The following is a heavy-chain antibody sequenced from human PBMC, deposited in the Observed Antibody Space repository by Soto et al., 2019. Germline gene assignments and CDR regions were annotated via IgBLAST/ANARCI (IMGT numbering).Heavy chain of an antibody. D-gene: IGHD3-9*01. V-gene: IGHV3-30-3*01. CDR2: ISYDGSTQ. J-gene: IGHJ4*02. CDR1: GFTFRDYS. CDR3: ARDYDIWGRQPDY. Sequence: QVQLVESGGDMVQPGRSLRLSCVASGFTFRDYSMHWVRQAPGKGLEWLAVISYDGSTQYYADSVKGRFTVSRDNSKNTLYLQMDSLRAEDTAVYFCARDYDIWGRQPDYWGQGTLVTVSS.